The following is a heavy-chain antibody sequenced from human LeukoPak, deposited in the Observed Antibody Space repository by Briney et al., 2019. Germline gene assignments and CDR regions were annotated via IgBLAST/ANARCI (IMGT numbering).Heavy chain of an antibody. CDR1: GGSVSNSLYY. D-gene: IGHD3-10*01. V-gene: IGHV4-31*03. CDR2: IYYSGST. J-gene: IGHJ4*02. Sequence: SETLSLTCTVSGGSVSNSLYYWSWIRQHPGKGLEWIGYIYYSGSTYYNPSLKSRVTISVDTSKNQFSLKLSSVTAADTAVYYCARTAMVRGTTFDYWGQGTLVTVSS. CDR3: ARTAMVRGTTFDY.